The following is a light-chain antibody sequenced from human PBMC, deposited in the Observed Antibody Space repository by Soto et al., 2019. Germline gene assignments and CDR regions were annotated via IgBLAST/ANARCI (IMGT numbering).Light chain of an antibody. V-gene: IGKV1-5*01. Sequence: DIQMTQSPSTLSASVGDRVTLTCRASQSISSRLAWYQQKPGKAPKLLIYDASVLESGVPSRFSGSGSGTEFTRSISSLQPDDFATYYCQQYNSYSYTFGQGTKLEIK. CDR3: QQYNSYSYT. CDR2: DAS. J-gene: IGKJ2*01. CDR1: QSISSR.